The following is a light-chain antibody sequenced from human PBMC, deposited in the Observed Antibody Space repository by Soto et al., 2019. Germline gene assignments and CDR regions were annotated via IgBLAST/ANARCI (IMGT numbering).Light chain of an antibody. V-gene: IGLV2-14*01. Sequence: QSALTQPASVSGSPGQSITISCTGTSSDVGTYNYVSWYQQHPGKAPKLMIYDVSTRPSGVSNRFSGSKSVNTASLTISGLQAEDDADYYCTSYTSGSTPYVFGTGTKVTVL. CDR1: SSDVGTYNY. CDR2: DVS. CDR3: TSYTSGSTPYV. J-gene: IGLJ1*01.